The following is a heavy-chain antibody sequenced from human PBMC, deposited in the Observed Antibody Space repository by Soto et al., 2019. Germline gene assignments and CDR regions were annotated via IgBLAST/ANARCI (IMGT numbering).Heavy chain of an antibody. D-gene: IGHD6-6*01. V-gene: IGHV3-9*01. CDR2: ISWNSGTI. CDR1: GFPFDDYA. CDR3: AKWGSGHWQYSSSVPLDY. Sequence: PGGSLRLSCAASGFPFDDYAMHWVRQAPGKGLEWVSGISWNSGTIGYADSVKGRFTISRDNAKNSLYLQMNSLRAEDTALYYCAKWGSGHWQYSSSVPLDYWGQGTLVTVSS. J-gene: IGHJ4*02.